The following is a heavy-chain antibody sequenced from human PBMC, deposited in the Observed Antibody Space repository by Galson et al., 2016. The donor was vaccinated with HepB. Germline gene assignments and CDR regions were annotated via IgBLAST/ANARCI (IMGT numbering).Heavy chain of an antibody. Sequence: QSGAEVKKPGESLRISCSASGYTFTNYWIGWVRQMPGKGLEWMGIIYPGDSDARYNPSFQGQVTFSVDKSISTAFLQWSSLKASDTAMYYCAREGVVQLPGRGTSTYFYYGMDVWGQ. V-gene: IGHV5-51*01. CDR3: AREGVVQLPGRGTSTYFYYGMDV. J-gene: IGHJ6*02. D-gene: IGHD1-1*01. CDR1: GYTFTNYW. CDR2: IYPGDSDA.